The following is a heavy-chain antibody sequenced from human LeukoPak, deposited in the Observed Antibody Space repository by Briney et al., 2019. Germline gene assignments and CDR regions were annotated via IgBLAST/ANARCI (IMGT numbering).Heavy chain of an antibody. Sequence: GGSLRLSCSASGFTFISYGMHWVRQAPGKGLEWVALISYEGSIKYYADSVKGRFTISRDNSKNTLYLQMNSLRAEDTAVYYCAKELIVGAFNWFDPWGQGTLVTVSS. V-gene: IGHV3-30*18. J-gene: IGHJ5*02. CDR2: ISYEGSIK. CDR1: GFTFISYG. D-gene: IGHD1-26*01. CDR3: AKELIVGAFNWFDP.